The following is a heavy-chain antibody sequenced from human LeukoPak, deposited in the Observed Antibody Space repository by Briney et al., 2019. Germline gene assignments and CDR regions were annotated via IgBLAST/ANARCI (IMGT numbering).Heavy chain of an antibody. CDR1: GYNFNNDW. J-gene: IGHJ4*02. CDR2: IFPADSDT. D-gene: IGHD6-19*01. V-gene: IGHV5-51*01. Sequence: GESLKISCKASGYNFNNDWIGWVRQMPGKGLELMGIIFPADSDTRYSPSFQGQVTISADKSISTANLQWSSLKASDTAMYYCARRIGSGWYDYWGQGTLVTVSS. CDR3: ARRIGSGWYDY.